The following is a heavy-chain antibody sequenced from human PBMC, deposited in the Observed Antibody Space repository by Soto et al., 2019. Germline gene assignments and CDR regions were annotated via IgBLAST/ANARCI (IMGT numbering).Heavy chain of an antibody. D-gene: IGHD1-26*01. Sequence: SETLSLTCAVYGGSFSGYYWSWIRQPPGKGLEWIGEINHSGSTNYNPSLKSRVTISVDTSKNQFSLKLSSVTAADTAVYYCARAYSGSYEGAFDIWGQGTMVTVSS. CDR3: ARAYSGSYEGAFDI. CDR2: INHSGST. J-gene: IGHJ3*02. V-gene: IGHV4-34*01. CDR1: GGSFSGYY.